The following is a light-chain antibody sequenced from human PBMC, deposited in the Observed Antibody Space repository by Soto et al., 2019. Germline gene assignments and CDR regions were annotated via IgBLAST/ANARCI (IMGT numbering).Light chain of an antibody. CDR3: QQRSNWSIT. CDR1: QSVSSY. Sequence: PGQRATVSCRASQSVSSYLAWYQQKPGQSPRLLIYDASNRATGIPARFSGSGSGTDFTLTISSLEPEDFEVYYCQQRSNWSITFGQGTRLEIK. J-gene: IGKJ5*01. V-gene: IGKV3-11*01. CDR2: DAS.